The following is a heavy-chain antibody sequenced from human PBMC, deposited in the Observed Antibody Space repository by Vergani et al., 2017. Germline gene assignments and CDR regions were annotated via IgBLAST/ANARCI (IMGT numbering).Heavy chain of an antibody. D-gene: IGHD2-8*01. J-gene: IGHJ4*02. V-gene: IGHV3-23*01. CDR2: ISGSGGST. CDR3: AKDLYVGYWTNGVCYWDY. CDR1: GFTFSSYA. Sequence: VQLLESGGGLVQPGGSLRLSCAASGFTFSSYAMSWVRQAPGKGLEWVSAISGSGGSTYYADSVKGRFTISRDNSKNTLYLQMNSLRAEDTAVYYCAKDLYVGYWTNGVCYWDYWGQGTLVTVSS.